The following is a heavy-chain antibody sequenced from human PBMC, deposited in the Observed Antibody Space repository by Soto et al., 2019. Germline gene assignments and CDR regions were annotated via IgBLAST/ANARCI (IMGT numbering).Heavy chain of an antibody. CDR3: ARDDYRKAFDI. J-gene: IGHJ3*02. CDR2: IWYDGSNK. D-gene: IGHD4-4*01. Sequence: GGSLRLSCAASGFTFSSYGMHWVRQAPGKGLEWVAVIWYDGSNKYYADSVKGRFTISRDNSKNTLYLQMNSLRAEDTAVYYCARDDYRKAFDIWGQGTMVTVSS. CDR1: GFTFSSYG. V-gene: IGHV3-33*01.